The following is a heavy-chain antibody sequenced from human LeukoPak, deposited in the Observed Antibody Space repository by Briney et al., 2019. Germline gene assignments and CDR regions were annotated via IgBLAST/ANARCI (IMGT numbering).Heavy chain of an antibody. V-gene: IGHV3-23*01. CDR3: AKEMDYDFWSGYHDY. D-gene: IGHD3-3*01. Sequence: PGGSLRLSCAASGFTFSSYSMNWVRQAPGKGLEWVSAISGSGGSTYYADSVKGRFTISRDNSKNTLYLQMNSLRAEDTAVYYCAKEMDYDFWSGYHDYWGQGTLVTVSS. CDR2: ISGSGGST. CDR1: GFTFSSYS. J-gene: IGHJ4*02.